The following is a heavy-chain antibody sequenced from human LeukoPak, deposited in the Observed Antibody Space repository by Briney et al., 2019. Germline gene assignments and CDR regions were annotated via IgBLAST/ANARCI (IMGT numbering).Heavy chain of an antibody. Sequence: KPSETLSLTCTVSGGSISSYYWSWIRQPPGKGLEWIGYIYYSGSSNYNPSLKSRVTISVDTSKNQFSLKLSSVTAADTAVYYCARQPVATAAFDIWAQGTMVTVSS. D-gene: IGHD5-18*01. V-gene: IGHV4-59*01. J-gene: IGHJ3*02. CDR2: IYYSGSS. CDR3: ARQPVATAAFDI. CDR1: GGSISSYY.